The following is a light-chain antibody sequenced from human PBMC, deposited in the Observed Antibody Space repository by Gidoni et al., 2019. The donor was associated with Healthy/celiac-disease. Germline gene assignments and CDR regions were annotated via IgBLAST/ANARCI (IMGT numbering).Light chain of an antibody. J-gene: IGKJ5*01. Sequence: PATPSLSPGERATLSCRASQSVSSYLAWYQQKPGQAPRLLIYDASNRATGIPARFSGSGSGTDFTLTISSLEPEDFAVYYCQQRSNWPTFGQGTRLEIK. CDR2: DAS. V-gene: IGKV3-11*01. CDR3: QQRSNWPT. CDR1: QSVSSY.